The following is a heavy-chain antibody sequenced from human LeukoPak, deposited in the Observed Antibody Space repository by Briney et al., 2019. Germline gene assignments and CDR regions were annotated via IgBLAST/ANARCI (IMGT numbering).Heavy chain of an antibody. D-gene: IGHD2-2*01. J-gene: IGHJ3*02. Sequence: GGSLRLSCAASGFTVSSNYMSWVRQAPGKWLEWVSVIYSGGSTYYADSVKGRFTISRDNSKNTLYLQMNSLRAEDTAVYYCARDPSSTRSDAFDIWGQGTMVTVSS. CDR1: GFTVSSNY. CDR2: IYSGGST. V-gene: IGHV3-66*02. CDR3: ARDPSSTRSDAFDI.